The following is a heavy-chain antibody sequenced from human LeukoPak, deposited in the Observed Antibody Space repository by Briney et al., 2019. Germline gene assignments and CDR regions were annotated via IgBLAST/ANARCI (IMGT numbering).Heavy chain of an antibody. CDR2: ISQDGVGI. V-gene: IGHV3-11*01. CDR1: GFTFTAYY. D-gene: IGHD3-16*01. Sequence: GGSLRLSCAASGFTFTAYYMTWMRRAPGKGLEWVSYISQDGVGIYNTDFVKGRFTISRDDAKNSLYLQMNSLRAEDTAVYYCARWAGGADYWGQGVLVTVSS. J-gene: IGHJ4*02. CDR3: ARWAGGADY.